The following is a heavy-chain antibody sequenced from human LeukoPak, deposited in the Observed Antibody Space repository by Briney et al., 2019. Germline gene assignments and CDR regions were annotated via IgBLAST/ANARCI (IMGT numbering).Heavy chain of an antibody. V-gene: IGHV4-59*01. CDR3: AREATNFDY. Sequence: SETLSLTCTVSGGSISSYYWSWIRQPPGKGLEWIGYIYYSGSTNYNPSLKSRVTISVDTSKNQFSLKLSSVTAADTAVYYCAREATNFDYWGQGTLVTVSS. CDR1: GGSISSYY. CDR2: IYYSGST. J-gene: IGHJ4*02.